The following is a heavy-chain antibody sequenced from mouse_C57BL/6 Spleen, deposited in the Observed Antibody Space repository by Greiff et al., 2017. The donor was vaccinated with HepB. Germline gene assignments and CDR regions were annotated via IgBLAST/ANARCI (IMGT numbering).Heavy chain of an antibody. CDR1: GFNIKDYY. Sequence: EVKLVESGAELVRPGASVKLSCTASGFNIKDYYMHWVKQRPEQGLEWIGRIDPEDGDTEYAPKFPGKATMTADTSSNTAYLQLSSLTAEDTAVYYCTTFGGSSYYFDYWGQGTTLTVSS. CDR2: IDPEDGDT. J-gene: IGHJ2*01. V-gene: IGHV14-1*01. CDR3: TTFGGSSYYFDY. D-gene: IGHD1-1*01.